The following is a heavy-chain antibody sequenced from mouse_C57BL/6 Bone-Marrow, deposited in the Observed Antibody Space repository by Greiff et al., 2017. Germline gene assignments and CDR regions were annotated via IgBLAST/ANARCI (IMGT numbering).Heavy chain of an antibody. CDR3: ARWDPITTVVGGYWYFDV. CDR1: GYTFTSYW. D-gene: IGHD1-1*01. J-gene: IGHJ1*03. Sequence: QVHVKQPGAELVMPGASVKLSCKASGYTFTSYWLHWVKQRPGQGLEWIGEIDPSASYTNYTQKFKGKSTLTVDKSSSTAYMQLSSLTSEDSAVYYCARWDPITTVVGGYWYFDVWGTGTTVTVSS. CDR2: IDPSASYT. V-gene: IGHV1-69*01.